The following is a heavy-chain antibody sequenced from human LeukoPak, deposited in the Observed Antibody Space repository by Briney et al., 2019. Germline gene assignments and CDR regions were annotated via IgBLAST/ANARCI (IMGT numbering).Heavy chain of an antibody. V-gene: IGHV3-64D*06. D-gene: IGHD6-19*01. J-gene: IGHJ5*02. CDR1: GFTFSAYA. CDR2: ISSNGGSS. CDR3: VKDRGLVGSGWSNWFDP. Sequence: GGSLRLSCSASGFTFSAYAMYWVRQAPGKGLEYVSGISSNGGSSFYADSVKGRFTISRDNSKNTLYLQMSSLTVEDTAVYYCVKDRGLVGSGWSNWFDPWGQGTLVTVSS.